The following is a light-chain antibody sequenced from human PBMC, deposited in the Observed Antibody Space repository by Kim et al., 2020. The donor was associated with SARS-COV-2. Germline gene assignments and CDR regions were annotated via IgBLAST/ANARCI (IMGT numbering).Light chain of an antibody. CDR2: GAS. CDR1: RNINFY. Sequence: DIQMTQSPSSLSASVGDRVTITCRASRNINFYLNWYQQKPGKAPNLLIYGASSLENGVPLRFSGSGSGTDFTLTINSLQPEDVATYYCQQTYGTPITFGQGTRLEIK. V-gene: IGKV1-39*01. CDR3: QQTYGTPIT. J-gene: IGKJ5*01.